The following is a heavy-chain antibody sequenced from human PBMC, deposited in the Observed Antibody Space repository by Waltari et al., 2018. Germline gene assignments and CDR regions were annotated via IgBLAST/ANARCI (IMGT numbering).Heavy chain of an antibody. Sequence: QVQLVQSGAEVKKPGASVKVSCKASGYTFTSYYMHWVRQAPGQGLEWMGGIIPIFGTANYAQKFQGRVTITADESTSTAYMELSSLRSEDTAVYYCARDAPYYDSSGYSFYYFDYWGQGTLVTVSS. D-gene: IGHD3-22*01. CDR1: GYTFTSYY. CDR2: IIPIFGTA. V-gene: IGHV1-69*01. J-gene: IGHJ4*02. CDR3: ARDAPYYDSSGYSFYYFDY.